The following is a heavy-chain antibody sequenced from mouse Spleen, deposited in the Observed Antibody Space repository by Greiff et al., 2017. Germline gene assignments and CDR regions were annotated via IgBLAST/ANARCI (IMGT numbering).Heavy chain of an antibody. Sequence: SGAELVRPGASVKLSCTASGFNIKDDYMHWVKQRPEQGLEWIGWIDPENGDTEYASKFQGKATITADTSSNTAYLLLSSLTSEDTAVYYCTTSLLKPFDVWGAGTTVTVSS. CDR1: GFNIKDDY. CDR3: TTSLLKPFDV. CDR2: IDPENGDT. D-gene: IGHD1-3*01. J-gene: IGHJ1*01. V-gene: IGHV14-4*01.